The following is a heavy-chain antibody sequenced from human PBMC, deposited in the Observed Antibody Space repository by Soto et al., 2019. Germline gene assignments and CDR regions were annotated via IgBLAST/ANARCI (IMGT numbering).Heavy chain of an antibody. J-gene: IGHJ4*02. D-gene: IGHD6-6*01. CDR1: GFTFSDYY. V-gene: IGHV3-11*06. CDR2: ISSSSSYT. Sequence: GGSLRLSCAASGFTFSDYYMSWIRQAPGKGLEWVSYISSSSSYTNYADSVKGRFTISRDNAKNSLYLQMNSLRAEDTAVYYCARDYAPIAARPRFFDYWGQGTLVTVSS. CDR3: ARDYAPIAARPRFFDY.